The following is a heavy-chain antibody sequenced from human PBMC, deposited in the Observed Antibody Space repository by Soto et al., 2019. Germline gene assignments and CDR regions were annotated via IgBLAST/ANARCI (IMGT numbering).Heavy chain of an antibody. J-gene: IGHJ6*02. CDR1: GFTFSSYW. D-gene: IGHD6-19*01. CDR2: INSDGSST. CDR3: ARLGHSGWPYYYYYGMDV. V-gene: IGHV3-74*01. Sequence: PGGSLRLSCAASGFTFSSYWMHWVRQAPGKGLVWVSRINSDGSSTSYADSVKGRFTISRDNAKNTLYLQMNSLRAEDTAVYYCARLGHSGWPYYYYYGMDVWGQGTTVTVSS.